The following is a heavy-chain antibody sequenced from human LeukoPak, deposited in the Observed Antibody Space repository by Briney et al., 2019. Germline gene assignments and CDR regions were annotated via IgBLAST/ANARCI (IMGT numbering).Heavy chain of an antibody. CDR1: GGSFSGFY. V-gene: IGHV4-34*01. J-gene: IGHJ4*02. D-gene: IGHD5-12*01. CDR2: IHHSGST. Sequence: SETLSLTCAVYGGSFSGFYWSWIRQPPGKGLEWIGEIHHSGSTNYNPSLKSRVTISGDTSKNQVSLNLGSVTAADTAVYYCATDKGYHYYWGQGTLVTVSS. CDR3: ATDKGYHYY.